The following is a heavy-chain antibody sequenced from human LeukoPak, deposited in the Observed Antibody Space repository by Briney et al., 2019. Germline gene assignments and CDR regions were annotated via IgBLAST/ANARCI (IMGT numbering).Heavy chain of an antibody. CDR1: RFTFSSYG. J-gene: IGHJ4*02. D-gene: IGHD5-24*01. CDR2: ISSSGGST. V-gene: IGHV3-23*01. CDR3: AKSGYNRFDY. Sequence: GGSLRLSCAASRFTFSSYGMSWVRQAPGKGLEWVSGISSSGGSTYYADSVKGRFTISRDNSRNTLYLKMNSMRAEDTAVYYCAKSGYNRFDYWGQGTLVTVSS.